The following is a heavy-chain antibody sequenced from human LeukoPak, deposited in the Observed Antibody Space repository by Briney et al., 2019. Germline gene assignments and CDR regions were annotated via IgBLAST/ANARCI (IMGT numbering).Heavy chain of an antibody. CDR2: INPNSGDT. D-gene: IGHD3-10*01. CDR3: ARVVDYYGSETSYSLDT. Sequence: AAVKVSCKASGYTFTDYYIHWVRHAPAQGLELMAWINPNSGDTNYAQKFLGRVTLTRDTSITTAYMDLSSLRSDDTAVYSCARVVDYYGSETSYSLDTWGQGTLVTVSS. V-gene: IGHV1-2*02. CDR1: GYTFTDYY. J-gene: IGHJ5*02.